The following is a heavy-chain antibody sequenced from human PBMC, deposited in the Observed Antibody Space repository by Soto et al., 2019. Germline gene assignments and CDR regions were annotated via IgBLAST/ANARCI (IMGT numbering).Heavy chain of an antibody. J-gene: IGHJ4*02. V-gene: IGHV3-23*01. CDR2: ISGSGGST. CDR1: GFTFSSYA. CDR3: AKEANVLRFLEWFFDY. Sequence: GSLRLSCAASGFTFSSYAMSWVRQAPGKGLEWVSAISGSGGSTYYADSVKGRFTISRDNSKNTLYLQMNSLRAEDTAVYYCAKEANVLRFLEWFFDYWGQGSLVTVSS. D-gene: IGHD3-3*01.